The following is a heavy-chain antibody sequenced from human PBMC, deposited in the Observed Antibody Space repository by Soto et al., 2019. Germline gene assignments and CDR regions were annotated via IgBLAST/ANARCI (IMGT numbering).Heavy chain of an antibody. CDR3: AHYYDFWSGYFGYFDY. V-gene: IGHV2-5*02. D-gene: IGHD3-3*01. J-gene: IGHJ4*02. Sequence: QITLKESGPTLVKPTQTLTLTCTFSGFSLSTSGVGVGWIRQPPGKALEWLALIYWDDDKRYSPSLKSRLTIPXXTXKXXVVLTMTNLDPVDTATYYCAHYYDFWSGYFGYFDYWGQGTLVTVSS. CDR1: GFSLSTSGVG. CDR2: IYWDDDK.